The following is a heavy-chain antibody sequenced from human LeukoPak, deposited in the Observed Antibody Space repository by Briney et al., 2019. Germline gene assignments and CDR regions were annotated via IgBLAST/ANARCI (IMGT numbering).Heavy chain of an antibody. Sequence: GGSLRLSCAASGFTFSSYSMNWVRQAPGKGLEWVSYISSSSSTIYYADSVKGRFTISRDNAKNSLYLQMNSLRAEDTAVYYCARGGRGSIPYYFDYWGQGTLVTVSS. V-gene: IGHV3-48*01. D-gene: IGHD1-26*01. J-gene: IGHJ4*02. CDR3: ARGGRGSIPYYFDY. CDR1: GFTFSSYS. CDR2: ISSSSSTI.